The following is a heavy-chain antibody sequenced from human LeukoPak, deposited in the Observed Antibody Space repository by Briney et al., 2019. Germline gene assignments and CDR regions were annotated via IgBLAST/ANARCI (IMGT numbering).Heavy chain of an antibody. Sequence: SETLSLTCAVNGGSFSGYYWSWIRQPPGKGLEWIGEINHSGSTNYNPSLKSRVTISVDTSKNQFSLKLSSVTAADTAVCYCARGGYCSGGSCYVIPFDYWGQGTLVTVSS. D-gene: IGHD2-15*01. V-gene: IGHV4-34*01. CDR1: GGSFSGYY. CDR3: ARGGYCSGGSCYVIPFDY. CDR2: INHSGST. J-gene: IGHJ4*02.